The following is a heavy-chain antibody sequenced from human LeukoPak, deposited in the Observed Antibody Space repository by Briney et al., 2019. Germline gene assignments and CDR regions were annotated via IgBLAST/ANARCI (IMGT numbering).Heavy chain of an antibody. CDR2: FDPEDGET. Sequence: ASVKVSCKVSGYTLTELSMHWVRQAPGKGLEWMGGFDPEDGETIYAQKFQGRVTMIEDTSTDTAYMELSSLRSEDTAVYYCATGPVRCSSTSCYAIFDYWGQGTLVTVSS. CDR3: ATGPVRCSSTSCYAIFDY. CDR1: GYTLTELS. D-gene: IGHD2-2*01. V-gene: IGHV1-24*01. J-gene: IGHJ4*02.